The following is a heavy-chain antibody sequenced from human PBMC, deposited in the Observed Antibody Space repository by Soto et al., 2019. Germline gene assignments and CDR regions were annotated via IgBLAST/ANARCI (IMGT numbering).Heavy chain of an antibody. V-gene: IGHV3-33*01. CDR1: GFTFSSYG. CDR3: AREAPGTWFDP. J-gene: IGHJ5*02. CDR2: IWYDGSNK. Sequence: QVQLVESGGGVVQPGRSLRLSCAASGFTFSSYGMHWVRQAPGKGLEWVAVIWYDGSNKYYADSVKGRFTISRDNSKNTLYLQMNSLRAEDTAVYYCAREAPGTWFDPWGQGTLVTVSS.